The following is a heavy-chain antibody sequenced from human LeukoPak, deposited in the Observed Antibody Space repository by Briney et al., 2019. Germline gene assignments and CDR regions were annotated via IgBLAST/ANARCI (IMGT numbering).Heavy chain of an antibody. V-gene: IGHV4-38-2*01. CDR2: IHHSGTT. J-gene: IGHJ5*02. D-gene: IGHD6-13*01. CDR3: ARAAAADPKKWFDP. Sequence: SETLSLTCAVSGYSINSGHYWGWIRQPPVKGLEWIGSIHHSGTTYYNPSLKSRVTISGDTSKNQFSLKLTSVTATGTAVYYCARAAAADPKKWFDPWGQGTLVTVSS. CDR1: GYSINSGHY.